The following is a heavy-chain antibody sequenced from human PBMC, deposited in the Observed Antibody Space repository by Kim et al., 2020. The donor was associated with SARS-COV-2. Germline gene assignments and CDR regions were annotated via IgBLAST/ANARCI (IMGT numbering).Heavy chain of an antibody. CDR1: GYSFTSYW. Sequence: GESLKISCKGSGYSFTSYWIGWVRQMPGKGLEWMGIIYPGDSDTRYSPSFQGQVTISADKSISTAYLQWSSLKASDTAMYYCARCSVTDAHYYYYYGMDVWGQGTTVTVSS. CDR2: IYPGDSDT. D-gene: IGHD4-4*01. V-gene: IGHV5-51*01. CDR3: ARCSVTDAHYYYYYGMDV. J-gene: IGHJ6*02.